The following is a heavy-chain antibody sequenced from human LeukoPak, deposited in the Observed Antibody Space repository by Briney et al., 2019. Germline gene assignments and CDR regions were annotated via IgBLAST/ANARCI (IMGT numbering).Heavy chain of an antibody. CDR3: ARERRGYSGYDMN. J-gene: IGHJ4*02. Sequence: GASVKVSCKASGYTFNGYYMQWLRQAPAQGLEWLGRINPNSGGTESPQKFQGRITMTINTSTSTAYMELSSLRFDDTAVHYCARERRGYSGYDMNWGQGTLVAVSS. CDR1: GYTFNGYY. CDR2: INPNSGGT. D-gene: IGHD5-12*01. V-gene: IGHV1-2*06.